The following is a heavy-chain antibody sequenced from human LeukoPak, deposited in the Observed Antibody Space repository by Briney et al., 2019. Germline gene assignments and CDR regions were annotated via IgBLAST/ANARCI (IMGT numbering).Heavy chain of an antibody. J-gene: IGHJ4*02. CDR2: FYHSGT. D-gene: IGHD3-16*01. V-gene: IGHV4-59*01. CDR3: ARGWRGDHFDY. Sequence: PSETLSLTCTVSGDSMSTSYWSWIRQPLGKGLEWIGYFYHSGTDYNPSLKSRVTISGDMSNNQFFLKLSSVTAADTAIYYCARGWRGDHFDYWGQGTLVSVSS. CDR1: GDSMSTSY.